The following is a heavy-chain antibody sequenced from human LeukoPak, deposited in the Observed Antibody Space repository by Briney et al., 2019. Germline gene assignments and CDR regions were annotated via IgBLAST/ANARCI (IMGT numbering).Heavy chain of an antibody. CDR3: ARVPPKIDAFDI. CDR1: GFTFSGYW. Sequence: GGSLRLSCEASGFTFSGYWMSWVRQAPRKGLEWVANINQDGSETYYVDSVKGRFTISRDNARNSLYLQMNSLRAEDTAVYYCARVPPKIDAFDIWGQGTMVTVSS. J-gene: IGHJ3*02. CDR2: INQDGSET. V-gene: IGHV3-7*03.